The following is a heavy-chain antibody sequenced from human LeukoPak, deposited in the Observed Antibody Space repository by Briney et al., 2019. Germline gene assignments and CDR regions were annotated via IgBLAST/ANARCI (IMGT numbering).Heavy chain of an antibody. Sequence: GGSLRLSCAASGFTFSSYAMSWVRQAPGKGLEWVSAISGSGGSTYYADSVKGRFTISRDNSKNTLYLQMNSLRAEDTAVYYCAKSYSSSYYYYYYMDVWGKGTTVTVSS. V-gene: IGHV3-23*01. CDR3: AKSYSSSYYYYYYMDV. J-gene: IGHJ6*03. D-gene: IGHD6-6*01. CDR2: ISGSGGST. CDR1: GFTFSSYA.